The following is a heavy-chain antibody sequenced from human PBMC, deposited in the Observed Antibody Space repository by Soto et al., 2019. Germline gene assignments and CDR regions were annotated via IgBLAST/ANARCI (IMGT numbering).Heavy chain of an antibody. CDR2: IYYSGST. CDR1: GGSISSYY. D-gene: IGHD3-9*01. Sequence: SETLSLTCTVSGGSISSYYWSWIRQPPGKGLEWIGYIYYSGSTNYNPSLKSRVTISVDTSKNQLSLKLSSVTAADTAVYYCAQGDILTGFFDYWVQGTLVTVSS. CDR3: AQGDILTGFFDY. V-gene: IGHV4-59*08. J-gene: IGHJ4*02.